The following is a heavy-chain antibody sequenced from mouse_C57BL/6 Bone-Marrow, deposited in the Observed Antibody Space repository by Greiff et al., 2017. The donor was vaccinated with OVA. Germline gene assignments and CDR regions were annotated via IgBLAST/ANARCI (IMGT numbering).Heavy chain of an antibody. CDR1: GYSFTSYY. J-gene: IGHJ3*01. Sequence: QVQLQQSGPELVKPGASVKISCKASGYSFTSYYIHWVKQRPGQGLEWIGWIYPGSGNTKYNEKFKGKATLTADTSSSTAYMQLSSLTSEDSAVYYCARPWDGAWFAYWGQGTLVTVSA. D-gene: IGHD4-1*01. CDR2: IYPGSGNT. CDR3: ARPWDGAWFAY. V-gene: IGHV1-66*01.